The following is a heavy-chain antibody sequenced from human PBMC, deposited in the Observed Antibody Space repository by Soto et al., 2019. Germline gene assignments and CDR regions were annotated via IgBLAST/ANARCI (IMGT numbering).Heavy chain of an antibody. D-gene: IGHD6-19*01. CDR1: GGTFSSYT. CDR3: AGGEYSSGWYRSYYMDV. V-gene: IGHV1-69*02. Sequence: QVQLVQSGAEVKKPGSSVKVSCKASGGTFSSYTISWVRQAPGQGLEWMGRIIPILGIANYAQKFQGRVTITADKSTSTAYMELSSLRSEDTAVYYCAGGEYSSGWYRSYYMDVWGKGTTVTVSS. CDR2: IIPILGIA. J-gene: IGHJ6*03.